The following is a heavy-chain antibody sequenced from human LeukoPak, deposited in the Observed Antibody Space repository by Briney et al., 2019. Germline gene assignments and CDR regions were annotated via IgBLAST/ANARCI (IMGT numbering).Heavy chain of an antibody. D-gene: IGHD1-26*01. CDR3: ANGLAASGNFLLRDYYYFIDV. Sequence: RAGGSLRLSCVASGFTFNNYAMHWVRQAPGKGLEWVYTINGNGAATYYADSFKGRFLISRDDSKSTVYLRMNKLRVEDSGLYYCANGLAASGNFLLRDYYYFIDVWGKGTTVIVS. J-gene: IGHJ6*03. CDR1: GFTFNNYA. V-gene: IGHV3-23*01. CDR2: INGNGAAT.